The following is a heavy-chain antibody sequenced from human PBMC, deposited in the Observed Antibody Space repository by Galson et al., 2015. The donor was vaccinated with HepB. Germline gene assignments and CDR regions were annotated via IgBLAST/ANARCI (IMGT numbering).Heavy chain of an antibody. V-gene: IGHV3-30-3*01. Sequence: SLRLSCAASGFTFSSYAMHWVRQAPGKGLEWVAVISYDGSNKYYADSVKGRFTISRDNSKNTLYLQMNSLRAGDTAVYYCASTPHYDFWSGYYTRSKNAFDIWGQGTMVTVSS. CDR3: ASTPHYDFWSGYYTRSKNAFDI. CDR2: ISYDGSNK. CDR1: GFTFSSYA. D-gene: IGHD3-3*01. J-gene: IGHJ3*02.